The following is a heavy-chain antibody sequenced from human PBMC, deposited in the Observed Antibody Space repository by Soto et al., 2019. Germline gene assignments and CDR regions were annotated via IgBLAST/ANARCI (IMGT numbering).Heavy chain of an antibody. J-gene: IGHJ4*02. CDR3: AKLIDYYDSSGYYFDY. CDR1: GFTFSSYA. Sequence: GGSLRLSCAASGFTFSSYAMSWVRQAPGKGLEWVSAISGSGGSTYYADSVKGRFTISRDNSKNTLYLQMNSLRAEDTAVYYCAKLIDYYDSSGYYFDYWGQGTLVTVSS. CDR2: ISGSGGST. V-gene: IGHV3-23*01. D-gene: IGHD3-22*01.